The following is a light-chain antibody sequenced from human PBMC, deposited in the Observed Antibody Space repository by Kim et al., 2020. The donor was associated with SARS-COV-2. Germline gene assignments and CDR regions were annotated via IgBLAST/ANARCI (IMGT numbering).Light chain of an antibody. V-gene: IGKV3D-11*01. J-gene: IGKJ5*01. CDR3: QQRTSWPIT. Sequence: EVVLTQSQATLSLSPGERPTLSRRASQDVSMYLAWYQQKPGQAPRLLIYDASDRAPGIPARFRGSGSGTDFTLTISSLEPEDFGGYYCQQRTSWPITFGQGTRLEIK. CDR2: DAS. CDR1: QDVSMY.